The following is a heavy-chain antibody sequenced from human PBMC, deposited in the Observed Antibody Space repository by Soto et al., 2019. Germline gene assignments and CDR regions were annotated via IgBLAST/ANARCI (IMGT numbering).Heavy chain of an antibody. V-gene: IGHV3-23*01. CDR1: GFTFRSYA. D-gene: IGHD3-22*01. CDR2: ISGSGGST. J-gene: IGHJ4*02. CDR3: AKGIVYYYDSSGYFAY. Sequence: LRLSCAASGFTFRSYAMSWVRQAPGKGLEWVSAISGSGGSTYYADSVKGRFTISRDNSKNTLYLQMNSLRAEDTAVYYCAKGIVYYYDSSGYFAYWGQGTLVTVSS.